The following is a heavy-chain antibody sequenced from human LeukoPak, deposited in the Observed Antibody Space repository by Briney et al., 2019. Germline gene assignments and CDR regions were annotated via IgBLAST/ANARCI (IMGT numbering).Heavy chain of an antibody. J-gene: IGHJ4*02. Sequence: GGSLRLSCAASGFTVSSNYMSWVRQAPGKGLEWVSVIYSGGSTYYADSVKGRFTISRDNSKNTLYLQMNSLRAEDTAVYYYARSRAWYHDYWGQGTLVTVSS. V-gene: IGHV3-53*01. CDR2: IYSGGST. D-gene: IGHD2-2*01. CDR1: GFTVSSNY. CDR3: ARSRAWYHDY.